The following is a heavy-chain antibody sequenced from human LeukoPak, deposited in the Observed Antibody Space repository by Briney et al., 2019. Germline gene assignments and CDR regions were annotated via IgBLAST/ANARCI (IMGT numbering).Heavy chain of an antibody. V-gene: IGHV3-7*01. Sequence: GGSLRLSCAASGFTFSSYWMSWVRQAPGKGLEWVATIRQDGSQKYYVDSVKGRFTISRDNAKNSLYLQMNSLRAEDTAVYYCARGTMFPYYFDYWGQGTLVTVSS. J-gene: IGHJ4*02. CDR3: ARGTMFPYYFDY. D-gene: IGHD3-10*02. CDR2: IRQDGSQK. CDR1: GFTFSSYW.